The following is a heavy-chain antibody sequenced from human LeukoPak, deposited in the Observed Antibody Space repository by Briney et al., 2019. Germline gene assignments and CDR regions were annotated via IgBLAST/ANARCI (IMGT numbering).Heavy chain of an antibody. J-gene: IGHJ4*02. CDR1: GGSISSSNW. CDR3: ARRRWGYGSGSYDY. CDR2: IYHSGST. Sequence: SETLSLTCAVSGGSISSSNWWSWVRQPPGKGLEWIGEIYHSGSTNYNPSLKNRVTISVDMSKNQFSLRLISVTGADAAVYYCARRRWGYGSGSYDYWGQGTLVTVSS. D-gene: IGHD3-10*01. V-gene: IGHV4-4*02.